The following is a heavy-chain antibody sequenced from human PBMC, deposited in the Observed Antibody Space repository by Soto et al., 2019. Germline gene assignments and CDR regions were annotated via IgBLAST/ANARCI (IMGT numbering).Heavy chain of an antibody. Sequence: SVKVSCEASAYTFTGYYMHWVRQAPGQGLEWMGWINPNSGGTNYAQKFQGRVTMTRDTSISTAYMELSRLRSDDTAVYYCARTAGLTVNFDYWGQGTLVTGSS. V-gene: IGHV1-2*02. CDR2: INPNSGGT. CDR1: AYTFTGYY. CDR3: ARTAGLTVNFDY. J-gene: IGHJ4*02. D-gene: IGHD2-21*02.